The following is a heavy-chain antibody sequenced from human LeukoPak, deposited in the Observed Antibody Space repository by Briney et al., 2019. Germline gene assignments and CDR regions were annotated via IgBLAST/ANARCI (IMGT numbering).Heavy chain of an antibody. D-gene: IGHD2-2*01. V-gene: IGHV4-59*12. J-gene: IGHJ6*02. Sequence: SETLSLTCTVSGGSLSSYYWSWIRQPPGKGLEWIGYIYYSGSTNYNPSLKSRVTISVDTSKNQFSLKLSSVTAADTAVYYCARDRYCSSTSCMSGYGMDVWGQGTTVTVSS. CDR3: ARDRYCSSTSCMSGYGMDV. CDR2: IYYSGST. CDR1: GGSLSSYY.